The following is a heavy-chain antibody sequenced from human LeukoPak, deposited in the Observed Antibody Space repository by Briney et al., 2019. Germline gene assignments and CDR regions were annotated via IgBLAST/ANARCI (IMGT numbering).Heavy chain of an antibody. V-gene: IGHV3-48*03. CDR3: ARVQRGIAVALDY. J-gene: IGHJ4*02. CDR2: ISTTGSSI. Sequence: GGSLRLSCAASGFTFSNMNWVRQAPGKGLEWVSYISTTGSSIYYADSVKGRFTISRDNVKNLLYLQMNSLRAEDTAVYYCARVQRGIAVALDYWGQGTLATVSS. CDR1: GFTFSN. D-gene: IGHD6-19*01.